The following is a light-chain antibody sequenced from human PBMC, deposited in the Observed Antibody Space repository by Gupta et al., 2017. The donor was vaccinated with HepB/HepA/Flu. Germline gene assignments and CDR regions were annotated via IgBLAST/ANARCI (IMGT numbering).Light chain of an antibody. CDR1: QGVLYSSNNKNY. Sequence: DIVMTQSPDSLAGSLGERATINCKSSQGVLYSSNNKNYLAWYQQKPGQPPKLLIYWASTRESGVPDRFSGSGSGTDFTLTISSLQAEDVAVYYCQQYYSTPDTFGQGTRLEIK. CDR2: WAS. J-gene: IGKJ2*01. CDR3: QQYYSTPDT. V-gene: IGKV4-1*01.